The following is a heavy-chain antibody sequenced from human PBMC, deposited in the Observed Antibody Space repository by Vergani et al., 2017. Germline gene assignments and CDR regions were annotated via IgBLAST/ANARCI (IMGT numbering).Heavy chain of an antibody. D-gene: IGHD2-2*02. CDR3: ARDGCSSTSRYIPGGMDV. CDR1: GGSVSSGSYY. V-gene: IGHV4-61*01. J-gene: IGHJ6*02. CDR2: IYYSGST. Sequence: QVQLQESGPGLVKPSETLSLTCTVSGGSVSSGSYYWSWIRQPPGKGLEWIGDIYYSGSTNYNPSLKSRVTISVDTSKNQFSLKLSSVAAADTAVYYCARDGCSSTSRYIPGGMDVWGQGTTVTVSS.